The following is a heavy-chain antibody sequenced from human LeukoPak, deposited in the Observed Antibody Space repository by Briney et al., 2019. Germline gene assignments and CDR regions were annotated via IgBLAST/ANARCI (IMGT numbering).Heavy chain of an antibody. CDR2: INPNSGGT. D-gene: IGHD3-3*01. Sequence: ASVKVSCKASGYTFTDYYMHWMRQAAGQGLEWMGWINPNSGGTNYAQKFQGRVTMTRDTSISTAYMELSRLRSDDTAVYYCAKGYDFWSGYYSAAEYFQHWGQGTLVTVSS. J-gene: IGHJ1*01. CDR3: AKGYDFWSGYYSAAEYFQH. CDR1: GYTFTDYY. V-gene: IGHV1-2*02.